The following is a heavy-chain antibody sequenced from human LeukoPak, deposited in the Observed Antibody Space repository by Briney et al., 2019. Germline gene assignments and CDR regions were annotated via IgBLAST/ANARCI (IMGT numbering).Heavy chain of an antibody. CDR1: GGSISSSNW. CDR3: ASGSYSSSWYYFDY. D-gene: IGHD6-13*01. Sequence: SGTLSLTCAVSGGSISSSNWWSWVRQPPGKGLEWIGEIYHSGSTNYNPSLKSRVTISVDKSKNQFSLKLSSVTAADTAVYYCASGSYSSSWYYFDYWGQGTLVTVSS. CDR2: IYHSGST. V-gene: IGHV4-4*02. J-gene: IGHJ4*02.